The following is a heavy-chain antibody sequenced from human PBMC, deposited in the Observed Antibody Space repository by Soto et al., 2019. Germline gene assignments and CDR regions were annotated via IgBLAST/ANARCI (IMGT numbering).Heavy chain of an antibody. D-gene: IGHD6-6*01. CDR3: ARAAHRYRSSSNGIDV. V-gene: IGHV4-34*01. J-gene: IGHJ6*02. CDR2: INHSGST. CDR1: GGSFIGYY. Sequence: SETLSLTCAVYGGSFIGYYWGWIRQPPGKGLEWIGEINHSGSTNYNPSLKSRVTISVDTSKNQFSLKLCSVTAADTTVYYCARAAHRYRSSSNGIDVWGQVNTVTVSS.